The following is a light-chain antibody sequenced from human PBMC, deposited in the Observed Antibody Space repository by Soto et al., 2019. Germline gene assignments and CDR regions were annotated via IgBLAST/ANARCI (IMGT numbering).Light chain of an antibody. Sequence: DIVMTQSPASLAVSLGERATINCKSSQSVLYSSNHKNSLAWYQQKPGQPPKALIYWASTRESGVPDRFSGSGAGTDFTLTISSLQAEDVAVYYCQQYYTTPWTFGQGTKVEIK. CDR1: QSVLYSSNHKNS. J-gene: IGKJ1*01. V-gene: IGKV4-1*01. CDR2: WAS. CDR3: QQYYTTPWT.